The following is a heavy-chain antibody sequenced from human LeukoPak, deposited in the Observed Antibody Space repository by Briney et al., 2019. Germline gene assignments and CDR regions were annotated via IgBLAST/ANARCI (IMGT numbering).Heavy chain of an antibody. Sequence: GESLKISCKGSGYSFAKYWIGWVRQMPGKGLEWMGIIYSGDSDTRYSPSFQGQVTISADKSISTAYLQWSSLKASDTAMYYCARYCTNGVCLFDPWGQGTLVTVSS. D-gene: IGHD2-8*01. J-gene: IGHJ5*02. V-gene: IGHV5-51*01. CDR1: GYSFAKYW. CDR3: ARYCTNGVCLFDP. CDR2: IYSGDSDT.